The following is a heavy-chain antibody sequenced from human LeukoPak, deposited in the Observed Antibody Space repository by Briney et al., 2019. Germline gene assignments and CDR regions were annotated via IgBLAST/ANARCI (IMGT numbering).Heavy chain of an antibody. CDR3: ARDPSLIIAAAAKFDY. V-gene: IGHV1-46*01. CDR2: INPSGGST. J-gene: IGHJ4*02. CDR1: GYTFTSYY. Sequence: GASVKVSCKASGYTFTSYYMHWVRQAPGQGLEWMGIINPSGGSTSYAQKFQGGVTMTRDTSTSTVYMELSSLRSEDTAVYYCARDPSLIIAAAAKFDYWGQGTLVTVSS. D-gene: IGHD6-13*01.